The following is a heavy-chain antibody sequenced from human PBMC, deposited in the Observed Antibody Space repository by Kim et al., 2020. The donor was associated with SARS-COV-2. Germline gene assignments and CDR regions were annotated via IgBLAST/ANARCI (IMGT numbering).Heavy chain of an antibody. CDR1: GGSISSSSYY. CDR2: IYYSGST. Sequence: SETLSLTCTVSGGSISSSSYYWGWIRQPPGKGLEWIGSIYYSGSTYYNPSLKSRVTISVDTSKNQFSPKLSSVTAADTAVYYCASLQGNLNWFDPWGQGTLVTVSS. D-gene: IGHD4-4*01. CDR3: ASLQGNLNWFDP. J-gene: IGHJ5*02. V-gene: IGHV4-39*01.